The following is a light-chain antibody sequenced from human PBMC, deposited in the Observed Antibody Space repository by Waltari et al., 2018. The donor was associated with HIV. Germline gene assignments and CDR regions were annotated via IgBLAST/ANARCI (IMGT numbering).Light chain of an antibody. CDR1: TDISIF. Sequence: DIQLTQSPSSLSASIGDRVTITCRASTDISIFLAGFQQKPGKAPKALIYGASSLQSGVPSTFSGSGSGTAFTLTISSLQPEDFATYYCHQYSSYPHTFGQGTKVEIK. CDR2: GAS. V-gene: IGKV1-16*01. J-gene: IGKJ1*01. CDR3: HQYSSYPHT.